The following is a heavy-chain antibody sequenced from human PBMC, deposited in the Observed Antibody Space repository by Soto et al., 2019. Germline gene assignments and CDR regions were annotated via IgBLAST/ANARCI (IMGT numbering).Heavy chain of an antibody. D-gene: IGHD3-10*01. Sequence: SETLSLNCAVYGESLSGYYWSWIRQPTGKGLEWIGEINHSGSTNYNPSLKSRVTISVDTSKNQFSLKLSSVTAADTAVYYCARSKRITMVRGVRMSYYYYGMDVWGQGTTVTVSS. J-gene: IGHJ6*02. V-gene: IGHV4-34*01. CDR1: GESLSGYY. CDR3: ARSKRITMVRGVRMSYYYYGMDV. CDR2: INHSGST.